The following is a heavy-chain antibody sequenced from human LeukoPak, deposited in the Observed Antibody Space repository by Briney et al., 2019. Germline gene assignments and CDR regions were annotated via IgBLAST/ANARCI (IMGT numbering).Heavy chain of an antibody. J-gene: IGHJ3*02. CDR2: ISYDGSNK. V-gene: IGHV3-30*04. Sequence: GGSLRLSCAASGFTFSSYAMHWVRQAPGKGQEWVAVISYDGSNKYYADSVKSRFTISRDNSKNTLYLQMNSLRAEDTAVYYCARTGSYLGAFDIWGQGTMVTVSS. CDR3: ARTGSYLGAFDI. D-gene: IGHD3-10*01. CDR1: GFTFSSYA.